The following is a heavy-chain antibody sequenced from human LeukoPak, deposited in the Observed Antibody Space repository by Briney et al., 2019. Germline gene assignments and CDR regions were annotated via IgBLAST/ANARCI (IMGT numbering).Heavy chain of an antibody. Sequence: KASETLSLTCAVSGGSISSGDYSWSWIRQPPGEGLEWIGYIYHSGSTYYNPSLKSRVTISVDRSKNQFSLRLSSVTAADTAVYYCASGARDYYDSSGSRSWFDPWGQGTLVTASS. D-gene: IGHD3-22*01. CDR3: ASGARDYYDSSGSRSWFDP. CDR1: GGSISSGDYS. J-gene: IGHJ5*02. V-gene: IGHV4-30-2*01. CDR2: IYHSGST.